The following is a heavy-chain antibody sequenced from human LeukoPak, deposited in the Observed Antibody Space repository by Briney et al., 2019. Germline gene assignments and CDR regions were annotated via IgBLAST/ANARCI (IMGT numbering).Heavy chain of an antibody. J-gene: IGHJ3*02. CDR1: GGSISSGDYF. V-gene: IGHV4-30-2*01. D-gene: IGHD2-2*01. CDR2: IYHGGST. Sequence: PSETLSLTCTVSGGSISSGDYFWSWIRQPPGKGLEWIGYIYHGGSTYYNPSLKSRVTISVDRSKNQFSLKLSSVTAADTAVYYCAREFVGSSCSTNPGAFDIWGQGTMVTVSS. CDR3: AREFVGSSCSTNPGAFDI.